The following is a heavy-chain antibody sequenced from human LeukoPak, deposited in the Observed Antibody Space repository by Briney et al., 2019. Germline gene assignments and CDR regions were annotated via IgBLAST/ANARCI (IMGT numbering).Heavy chain of an antibody. J-gene: IGHJ4*02. CDR2: INPNSGGT. CDR1: GYTFTSYA. Sequence: ASVKVSCKASGYTFTSYAMNWVRQAPGQGLEWMGWINPNSGGTNYAQKFQGRVTMTRDTSISTAYMELSRLRSDDTAVYYCARDMPPMVRGVIIGYWGQGTLVTVSS. V-gene: IGHV1-2*02. CDR3: ARDMPPMVRGVIIGY. D-gene: IGHD3-10*01.